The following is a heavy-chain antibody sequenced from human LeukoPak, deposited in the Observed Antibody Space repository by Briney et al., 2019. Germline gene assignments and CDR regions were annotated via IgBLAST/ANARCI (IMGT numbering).Heavy chain of an antibody. D-gene: IGHD3-16*01. J-gene: IGHJ4*02. V-gene: IGHV1-18*01. Sequence: ASVKVSCKASGYTFTSYGISWVGQAPGQGLEWMGWISAYNGNTNYAQKLQGRVTMTTDTSTSTAYMELRSLRSDDTAVYYCARLTHYGTPHADWGQGTLVTVSS. CDR2: ISAYNGNT. CDR3: ARLTHYGTPHAD. CDR1: GYTFTSYG.